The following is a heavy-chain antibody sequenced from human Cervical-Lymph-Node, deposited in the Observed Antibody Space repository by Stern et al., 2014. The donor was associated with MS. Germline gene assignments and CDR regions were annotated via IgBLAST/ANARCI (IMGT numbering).Heavy chain of an antibody. V-gene: IGHV5-51*03. D-gene: IGHD2-21*02. J-gene: IGHJ4*02. CDR1: GYTFTSNW. CDR3: RPSFEGQVTISADKSISTAYLEWSSLKASDTAMYYCARQGGYVE. Sequence: VQLVQSGAEVKKPGESLKISCKASGYTFTSNWIAWVRQMPGKGLEWMGIIYPGDSDTRYRPSFEGQVTISADKSISTAYLEWMGIIYPGDSDTRYRPSFEGQVTISADKSISTAYLEWSSLKASDTAMYYCARQGGYVEWGQGTLVTVSS. CDR2: IYPGDSDT.